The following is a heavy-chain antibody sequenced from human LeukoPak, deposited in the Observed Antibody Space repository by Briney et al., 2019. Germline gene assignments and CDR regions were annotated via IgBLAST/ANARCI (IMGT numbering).Heavy chain of an antibody. V-gene: IGHV4-39*07. Sequence: SETLSLTCTVSGGSISSSSYYWSWIRQPPGKGLEWIGEINHSGSTNYNPSLKSRVTISVDTSKNQFSLKLSSVTAADTAVYYCARGTTPYYYYYMDVWGKGTTVTISS. CDR1: GGSISSSSYY. CDR3: ARGTTPYYYYYMDV. J-gene: IGHJ6*03. CDR2: INHSGST. D-gene: IGHD1-1*01.